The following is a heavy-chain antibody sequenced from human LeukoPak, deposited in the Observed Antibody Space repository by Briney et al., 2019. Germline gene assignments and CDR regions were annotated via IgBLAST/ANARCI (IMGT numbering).Heavy chain of an antibody. D-gene: IGHD2-15*01. Sequence: GGSLRLSCAASGFTFSSYWMSWVRQAPGKGLEWVANIKQDGSEKYYVDSVKGRFTISRDNAKNSLYLQMNSLRAEDTAVYYCARVSVVVVAASDYFDYWGRGTLVTVSS. CDR3: ARVSVVVVAASDYFDY. J-gene: IGHJ4*01. CDR1: GFTFSSYW. CDR2: IKQDGSEK. V-gene: IGHV3-7*01.